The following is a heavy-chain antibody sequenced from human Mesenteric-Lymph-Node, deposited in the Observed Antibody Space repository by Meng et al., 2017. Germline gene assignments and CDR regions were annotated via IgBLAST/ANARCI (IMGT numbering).Heavy chain of an antibody. CDR3: ARGGRWLQLAFDY. D-gene: IGHD5-24*01. Sequence: GESLKISCAAPGFTFSSYWMNWVRQAPGKGLEWVANIKQDGSDKYYVDSVKGRFTISRDNAKNSLYLQMNSLRAEDTAVYYCARGGRWLQLAFDYWGQGTLVTVSS. V-gene: IGHV3-7*01. J-gene: IGHJ4*02. CDR2: IKQDGSDK. CDR1: GFTFSSYW.